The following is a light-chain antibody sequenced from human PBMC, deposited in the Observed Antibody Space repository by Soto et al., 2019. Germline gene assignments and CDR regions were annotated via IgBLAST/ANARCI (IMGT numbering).Light chain of an antibody. CDR3: QSYDSSLSAVV. CDR1: SSNIGAGYD. V-gene: IGLV1-40*01. J-gene: IGLJ2*01. Sequence: QSVLTQPPSVSGSPGQRVTISCTGSSSNIGAGYDVHWYQQLPGTAHKLLIYGNNNRPSGVPDRFSGSKSGTSASLAITGLQAEDEADYYCQSYDSSLSAVVFGGGTKLTVL. CDR2: GNN.